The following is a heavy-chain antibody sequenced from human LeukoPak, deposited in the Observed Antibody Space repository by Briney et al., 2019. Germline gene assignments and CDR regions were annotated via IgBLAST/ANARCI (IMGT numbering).Heavy chain of an antibody. V-gene: IGHV1-46*01. CDR3: VSRELQFTY. CDR1: GYTFTGYY. D-gene: IGHD1-26*01. J-gene: IGHJ4*02. CDR2: INPSGGST. Sequence: ASVKVSCKASGYTFTGYYMHRVRQAPGQGLEWMGIINPSGGSTSYAQKFQGRVTMTEDTSTDTAYMELSSLRSEDTAVYYCVSRELQFTYWGQGTLVTVSS.